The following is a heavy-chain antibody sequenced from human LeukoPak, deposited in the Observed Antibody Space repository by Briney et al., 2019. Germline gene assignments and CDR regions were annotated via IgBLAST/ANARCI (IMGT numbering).Heavy chain of an antibody. CDR1: GYTFTSYG. Sequence: ASVKVSCKASGYTFTSYGISWVRQAPGQGLEWMGWISAYNGNTNYAQKLQGRVTMTTDTSTSTAYMELRSLRSDDTAVYYCARDASIFGVVIMATEAFDIWGQGTMVTVSS. D-gene: IGHD3-3*01. V-gene: IGHV1-18*01. CDR2: ISAYNGNT. CDR3: ARDASIFGVVIMATEAFDI. J-gene: IGHJ3*02.